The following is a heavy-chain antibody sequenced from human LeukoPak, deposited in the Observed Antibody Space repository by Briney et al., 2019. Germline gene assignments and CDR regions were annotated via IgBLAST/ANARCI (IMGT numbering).Heavy chain of an antibody. CDR2: IYYSGST. CDR3: ARDSFQLGIDY. Sequence: PGGSLRLSCAASGFTFSSYEMNWIRQPPEKGLEWIGYIYYSGSTNCNPSLKSRVTISVDTSKNQFSLKLSSVTAADTAVYYCARDSFQLGIDYWGQGTLVTVSS. J-gene: IGHJ4*02. CDR1: GFTFSSYE. V-gene: IGHV4-59*01. D-gene: IGHD7-27*01.